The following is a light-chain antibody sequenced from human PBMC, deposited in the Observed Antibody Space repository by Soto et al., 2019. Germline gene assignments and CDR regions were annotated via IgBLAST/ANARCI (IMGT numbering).Light chain of an antibody. J-gene: IGLJ2*01. V-gene: IGLV2-8*01. CDR1: SSDVGGYNY. CDR3: YSYAGRTVV. CDR2: EIS. Sequence: QSVLTQPSSASGSPGQSVTISCSGTSSDVGGYNYVSWYQQHPGKAPKLMIYEISKRPSGVPDRFSGSKSGNTASLTVSGLQAEDEADYYCYSYAGRTVVFGGGTKLTVL.